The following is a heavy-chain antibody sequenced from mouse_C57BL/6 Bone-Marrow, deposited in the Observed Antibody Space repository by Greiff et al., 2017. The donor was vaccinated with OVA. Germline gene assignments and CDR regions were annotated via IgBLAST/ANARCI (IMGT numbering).Heavy chain of an antibody. CDR3: ARGVGEDY. CDR2: INPSSGYT. J-gene: IGHJ2*01. CDR1: GYTFTSYT. V-gene: IGHV1-4*01. D-gene: IGHD1-1*02. Sequence: VKVVESGAELARPGASVKMSCKASGYTFTSYTMHWVKQRPGQGLEWIGYINPSSGYTKYNQKFKDKATLTADKSSSTAYMQLSSLTSEDSAVYYCARGVGEDYWGQGTTLTVSS.